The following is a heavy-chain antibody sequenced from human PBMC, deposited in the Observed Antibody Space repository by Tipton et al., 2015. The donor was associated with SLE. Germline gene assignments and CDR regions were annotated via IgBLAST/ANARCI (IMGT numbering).Heavy chain of an antibody. CDR2: IIPMFGTA. CDR1: GGTFSRDA. Sequence: QSGAEVKKPGSSVKVSCKASGGTFSRDAISWVRQAPGQGLEWMGGIIPMFGTANYAQKFQGRGKITADESTSTAYLELSSLRSEDTAVYYCAGGEGWFDPWGQGTLVTVSS. CDR3: AGGEGWFDP. V-gene: IGHV1-69*01. J-gene: IGHJ5*02.